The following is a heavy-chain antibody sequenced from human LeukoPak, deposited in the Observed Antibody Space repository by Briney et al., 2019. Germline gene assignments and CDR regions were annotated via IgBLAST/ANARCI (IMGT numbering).Heavy chain of an antibody. CDR3: ARAGDYGDYDPNWFDP. V-gene: IGHV5-51*01. Sequence: GGSLKISCKGSGYSFTSYWIGWVRQMPGKGLEWMGIIYPGGSDTRYSPSFQGQVTISADRSISTAYLQWSSLKASDTAMYYCARAGDYGDYDPNWFDPWGQGTLVTVSS. CDR2: IYPGGSDT. D-gene: IGHD4-17*01. CDR1: GYSFTSYW. J-gene: IGHJ5*02.